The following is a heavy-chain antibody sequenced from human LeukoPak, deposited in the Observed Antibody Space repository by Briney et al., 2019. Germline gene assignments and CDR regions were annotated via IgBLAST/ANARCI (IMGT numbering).Heavy chain of an antibody. CDR2: INWNGGST. CDR3: SGLWYNDGWFDP. J-gene: IGHJ5*02. V-gene: IGHV3-20*04. D-gene: IGHD4/OR15-4a*01. Sequence: GGSLRLSCAASGFTFDDYGMSWVRQAPGKGLEWVSSINWNGGSTGYADSVKGRFTISRDNAKNSLYLQMKSLRDEDTALYYCSGLWYNDGWFDPWGQGTLVIVSS. CDR1: GFTFDDYG.